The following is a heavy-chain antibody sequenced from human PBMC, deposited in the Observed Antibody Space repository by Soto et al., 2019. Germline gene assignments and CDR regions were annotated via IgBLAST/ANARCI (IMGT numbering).Heavy chain of an antibody. J-gene: IGHJ4*02. CDR1: GFTFSSYG. Sequence: QVQLVESGGGVVQPGRSLRLSCAASGFTFSSYGMHWVRQAPGKGLEWVAVISYDGSNKYYADSVKGRFTISRDNSKNTLYLQMNSLRAEDTAVYYCAKPGGRATVTVWYFDYWGQGTLVTVSS. D-gene: IGHD4-17*01. CDR3: AKPGGRATVTVWYFDY. V-gene: IGHV3-30*18. CDR2: ISYDGSNK.